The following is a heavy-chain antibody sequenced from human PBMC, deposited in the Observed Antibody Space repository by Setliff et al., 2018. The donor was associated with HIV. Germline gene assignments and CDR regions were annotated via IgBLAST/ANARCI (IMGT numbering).Heavy chain of an antibody. CDR3: ARGNYGDSDGDNWFDP. V-gene: IGHV1-69*10. Sequence: RASVKVSCKASGGTFSSYAISWVRQAPGQGLEWMGGIIPILGIANYAQKFQGRVTITTDESTSTAYMELSSLRSEDTAVYYCARGNYGDSDGDNWFDPWGQGTLVTVSS. CDR2: IIPILGIA. D-gene: IGHD4-17*01. J-gene: IGHJ5*02. CDR1: GGTFSSYA.